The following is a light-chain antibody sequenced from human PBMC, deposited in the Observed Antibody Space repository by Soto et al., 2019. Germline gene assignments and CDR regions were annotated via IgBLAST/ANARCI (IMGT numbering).Light chain of an antibody. CDR2: SAS. J-gene: IGKJ2*01. CDR1: QSISTE. CDR3: QQGHNWPLT. Sequence: EIALTQSPATLSASPGERATLSCRASQSISTELAWYQQIPGQPPRLLIYSASTRATGVPARFTGSGSGSEFTHTISGLQSEDFAIYYCQQGHNWPLTYGHGTRLEI. V-gene: IGKV3-15*01.